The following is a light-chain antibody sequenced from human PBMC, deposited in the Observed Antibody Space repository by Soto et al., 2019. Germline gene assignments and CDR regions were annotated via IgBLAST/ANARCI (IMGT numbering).Light chain of an antibody. V-gene: IGKV1-5*03. J-gene: IGKJ3*01. CDR1: QSISSW. CDR3: QQYNIYSPT. Sequence: DIQMTQSPSTLSASVGDRVTITCRASQSISSWLAWYQQKPGKAPKLLIYKASSLESGVPSRFSGSGSGTEFTLTISSLQPDDFATYYCQQYNIYSPTFGPGTKVAIK. CDR2: KAS.